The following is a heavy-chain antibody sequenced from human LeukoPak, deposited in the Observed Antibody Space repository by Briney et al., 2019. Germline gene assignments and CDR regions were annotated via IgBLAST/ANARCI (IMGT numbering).Heavy chain of an antibody. D-gene: IGHD2-8*02. CDR1: GFTFSDYW. CDR2: IKHDGSEN. CDR3: ARDASLVS. Sequence: GGSLRLSCAASGFTFSDYWMSWVRQSPGKGLEWVANIKHDGSENYYVDSVKGRFTISRDNAKNSLYLQMNSLRADDTAVYYCARDASLVSWGQGTLVTVSS. V-gene: IGHV3-7*01. J-gene: IGHJ5*02.